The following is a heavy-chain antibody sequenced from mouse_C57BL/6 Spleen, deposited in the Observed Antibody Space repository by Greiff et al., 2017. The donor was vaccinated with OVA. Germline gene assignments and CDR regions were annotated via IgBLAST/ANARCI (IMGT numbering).Heavy chain of an antibody. J-gene: IGHJ1*03. Sequence: EVQVVESGGDLVKPGGSLKLSCAASGFTFSSYGMSWVRQTPDKRLEWVATISSGGSYTYYPDSVKGRFTISRDNAKNTLYLQMSSLKSEDTAMYYCARSTTVVDWYFDVWGTGTTVTVSS. CDR1: GFTFSSYG. CDR2: ISSGGSYT. D-gene: IGHD1-1*01. CDR3: ARSTTVVDWYFDV. V-gene: IGHV5-6*01.